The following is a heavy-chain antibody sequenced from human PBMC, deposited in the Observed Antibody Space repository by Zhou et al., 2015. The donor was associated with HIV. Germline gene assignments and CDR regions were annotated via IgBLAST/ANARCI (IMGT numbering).Heavy chain of an antibody. CDR1: GGTFSSYA. CDR2: IIPIFGTA. CDR3: ARDGGHRATVTPNWYFDL. Sequence: QVQLVQSGAEVKKPGSSVKVSCKASGGTFSSYAISWVRQAPGQGLEWMGGIIPIFGTANYAQKFQGRVTITADESTSTAYMELSSLRSEDTAVYYCARDGGHRATVTPNWYFDLWGRGTLVTVSS. D-gene: IGHD4-11*01. V-gene: IGHV1-69*01. J-gene: IGHJ2*01.